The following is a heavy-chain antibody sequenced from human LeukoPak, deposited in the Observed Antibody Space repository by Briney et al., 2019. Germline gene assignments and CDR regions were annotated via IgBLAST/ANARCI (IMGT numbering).Heavy chain of an antibody. CDR1: GYTFTIYG. J-gene: IGHJ5*02. V-gene: IGHV1-18*01. CDR3: ARGVVPAEVLSPFDP. D-gene: IGHD2-2*01. CDR2: ISAYNGNT. Sequence: VASVTVSFTASGYTFTIYGISWVRQAPGQGLEWMGWISAYNGNTNYAQKLQGRLTMTTDTSTSTAYMEMKSLRSDDTAVYYCARGVVPAEVLSPFDPWGQGTLVTVSS.